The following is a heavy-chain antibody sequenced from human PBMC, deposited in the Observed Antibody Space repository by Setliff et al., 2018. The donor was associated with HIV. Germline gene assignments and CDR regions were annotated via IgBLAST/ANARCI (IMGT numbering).Heavy chain of an antibody. D-gene: IGHD1-7*01. CDR1: GGSISSGGYY. CDR3: ATSYNWNYLGWFDP. V-gene: IGHV4-31*03. Sequence: SETLSLTCTVSGGSISSGGYYWSWIRQHPGKGLEWIGYIYSSGSTYYNPSLKSRVTISVDTSKNQFSLKLSFVTAADTAVYYCATSYNWNYLGWFDPWGQGTLGTVSS. J-gene: IGHJ5*02. CDR2: IYSSGST.